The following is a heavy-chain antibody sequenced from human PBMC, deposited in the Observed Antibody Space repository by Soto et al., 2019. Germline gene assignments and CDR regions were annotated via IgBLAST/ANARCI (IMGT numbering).Heavy chain of an antibody. CDR1: GFPFSSYA. CDR2: ISGSGGST. J-gene: IGHJ4*02. V-gene: IGHV3-23*01. CDR3: AKDKGSSWYVGFDY. Sequence: GGSMSLSCAASGFPFSSYAMSWVRQAPGKGLEWVSAISGSGGSTYYADSVKGRFTISRDNSKNTLYLQMNSLRAEDTAVYYCAKDKGSSWYVGFDYWGQGTLVTVSS. D-gene: IGHD6-13*01.